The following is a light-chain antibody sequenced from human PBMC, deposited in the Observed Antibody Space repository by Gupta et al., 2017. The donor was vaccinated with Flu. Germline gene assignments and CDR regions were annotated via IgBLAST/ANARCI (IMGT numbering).Light chain of an antibody. J-gene: IGKJ4*01. Sequence: EVVLTQSPDFQSVTPKEKVTITCRASQSIGSSLHWYQQKADQSPKLLIKYASQSFSGVPSRFSGSGSGTDFTLTSNSLEAEDAATYDCHQSGSVPLTLGGGTKVEIK. V-gene: IGKV6-21*01. CDR3: HQSGSVPLT. CDR2: YAS. CDR1: QSIGSS.